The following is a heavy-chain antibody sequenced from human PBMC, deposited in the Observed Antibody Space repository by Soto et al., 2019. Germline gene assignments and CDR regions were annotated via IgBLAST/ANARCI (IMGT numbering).Heavy chain of an antibody. CDR1: GYTFTSYA. Sequence: GTSVKVSCKASGYTFTSYAMHWVRQAPGQRLEWMGWINAGNGNTKYSQKFQGRVTITRDTSASTAYMELSSLRSEDTAVYYCARGYGGPIGWFDPWGQGTLVTVSS. J-gene: IGHJ5*02. V-gene: IGHV1-3*01. CDR2: INAGNGNT. D-gene: IGHD3-16*01. CDR3: ARGYGGPIGWFDP.